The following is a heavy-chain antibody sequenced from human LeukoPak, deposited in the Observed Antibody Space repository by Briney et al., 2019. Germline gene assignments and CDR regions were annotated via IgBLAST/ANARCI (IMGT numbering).Heavy chain of an antibody. CDR3: ASCITMVRGVIREGWFDP. J-gene: IGHJ5*02. CDR2: ASHSGST. Sequence: SETLSLTRSVSGGSVSSASYYWSWIRQSPEKGLEWIGFASHSGSTYYSPSLKSRVTISVDTSKNQFSLKLSSVTAADTAVYYCASCITMVRGVIREGWFDPWGQGTLVTVSS. D-gene: IGHD3-10*01. V-gene: IGHV4-61*01. CDR1: GGSVSSASYY.